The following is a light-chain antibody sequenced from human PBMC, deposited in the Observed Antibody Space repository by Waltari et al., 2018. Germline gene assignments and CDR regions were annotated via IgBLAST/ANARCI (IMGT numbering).Light chain of an antibody. V-gene: IGLV6-57*03. J-gene: IGLJ2*01. CDR1: SGSIASNF. CDR2: EDN. Sequence: NFMLTQPHSVSESPGKTVTISCTRSSGSIASNFVQWSQQRPGSAPTTVIYEDNQRPSGVPDRFSGSSDSSSNSASLPISGLKTEDEADYYCQSYDSSNHVVFGGGTKLTVL. CDR3: QSYDSSNHVV.